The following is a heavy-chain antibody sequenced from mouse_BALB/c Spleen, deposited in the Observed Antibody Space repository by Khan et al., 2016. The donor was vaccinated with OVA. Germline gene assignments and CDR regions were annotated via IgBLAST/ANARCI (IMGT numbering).Heavy chain of an antibody. CDR2: ISYSGNT. J-gene: IGHJ2*01. Sequence: EVQLVESGPGLVKPSQSLSLTCTVTGYSIASDYAWNWIRQFPGNKLEWMGFISYSGNTNYNPSLKSRISITRDTSKNQFFLQLNSVTSEDTATYYCARVYGGDFDYVGQGTTLTGSS. CDR3: ARVYGGDFDY. V-gene: IGHV3-2*02. CDR1: GYSIASDYA. D-gene: IGHD1-1*01.